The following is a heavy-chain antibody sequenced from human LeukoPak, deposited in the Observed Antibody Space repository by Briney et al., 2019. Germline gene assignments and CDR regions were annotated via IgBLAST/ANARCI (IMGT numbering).Heavy chain of an antibody. CDR3: AKDIYCSSTSCYKEENMDV. CDR1: GFTFSSYG. V-gene: IGHV3-30*02. Sequence: PGGSLRLSCAASGFTFSSYGMHWVRQAPGKGLEWVAFIRYDGSNKYYADSVKGRFTISRDNSKNTLYLQMNSLRAEDTAVYYCAKDIYCSSTSCYKEENMDVWGKGTTVTVSS. CDR2: IRYDGSNK. D-gene: IGHD2-2*02. J-gene: IGHJ6*04.